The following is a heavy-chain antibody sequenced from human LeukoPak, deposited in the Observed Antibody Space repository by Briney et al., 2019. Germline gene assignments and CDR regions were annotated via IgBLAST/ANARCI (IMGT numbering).Heavy chain of an antibody. Sequence: ASVKVSCKASGYTFTSYDINGVRQATGQGPEWMGWMNPSGGQTNYAQSLQGRVTMTRNTSTSTAYMDLSSLRSEDTAVYYCTRRSVAGTFEYWGQRTLVTVSS. D-gene: IGHD6-19*01. CDR3: TRRSVAGTFEY. CDR2: MNPSGGQT. J-gene: IGHJ4*02. CDR1: GYTFTSYD. V-gene: IGHV1-8*01.